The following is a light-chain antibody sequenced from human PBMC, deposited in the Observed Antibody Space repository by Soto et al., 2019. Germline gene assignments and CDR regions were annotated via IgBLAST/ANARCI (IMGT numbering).Light chain of an antibody. J-gene: IGKJ1*01. Sequence: EIVMTHSPATLSVSPGEIATLSCRASQSVSTNLAWYQQKRGQAPRLLIYGASTRATGIPDRFSGSGSGTDFTLTISRLEPEDFAVYYCQQYGRSGTFGQGTKVDIK. CDR1: QSVSTN. V-gene: IGKV3-20*01. CDR3: QQYGRSGT. CDR2: GAS.